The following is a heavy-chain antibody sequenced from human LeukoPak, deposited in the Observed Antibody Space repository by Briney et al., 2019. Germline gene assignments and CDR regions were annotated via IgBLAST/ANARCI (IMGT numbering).Heavy chain of an antibody. J-gene: IGHJ4*02. D-gene: IGHD1-1*01. Sequence: GGSLRLSCAASGFTFNDYAMHWVRQAPGKGLEWVSGIGWNSGSIGYAGSVKGRFTISRDNAKNSLYLQMNSLRAEDTAVYYCARVNWNDLGYYFDYWGQGTLVTVSS. CDR2: IGWNSGSI. V-gene: IGHV3-9*01. CDR3: ARVNWNDLGYYFDY. CDR1: GFTFNDYA.